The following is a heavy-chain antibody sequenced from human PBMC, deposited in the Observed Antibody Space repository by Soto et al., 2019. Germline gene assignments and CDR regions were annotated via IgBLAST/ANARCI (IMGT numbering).Heavy chain of an antibody. J-gene: IGHJ4*02. CDR1: GGTFRSYT. V-gene: IGHV1-69*08. CDR3: ARDQDLAY. CDR2: IIPRLSIA. Sequence: QVQLVQSGAEVKKPGSSVKVSCRSSGGTFRSYTIRWVRQSPGQGLEWMGRIIPRLSIANYAQKFQGRVTIIADKSTSTAYMELSSLRSEDTAVYYCARDQDLAYWGQGTLVTVSS.